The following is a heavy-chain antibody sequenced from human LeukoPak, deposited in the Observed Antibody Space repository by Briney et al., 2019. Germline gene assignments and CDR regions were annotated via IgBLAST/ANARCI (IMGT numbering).Heavy chain of an antibody. V-gene: IGHV3-48*03. J-gene: IGHJ4*02. Sequence: PGGSLRLSCAASGFTFSSYEMNWVRQAPGKGLEWVSYISSSGSTIYYADSVKGRFTISRDNAKNSLYLQMNSLRVEDTALHYCARRAPSHDFDDWGQGTLVTVSS. CDR2: ISSSGSTI. CDR1: GFTFSSYE. CDR3: ARRAPSHDFDD.